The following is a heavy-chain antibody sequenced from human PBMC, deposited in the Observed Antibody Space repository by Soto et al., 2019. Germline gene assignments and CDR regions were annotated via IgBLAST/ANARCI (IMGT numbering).Heavy chain of an antibody. CDR3: ASPAEKNYSSSFLSGFDY. V-gene: IGHV1-69*02. D-gene: IGHD6-6*01. CDR2: IIPILGIA. J-gene: IGHJ4*02. Sequence: GASVKVSCKASGGTFSIYTISLVRQAPGQGLEWMGRIIPILGIANYAQKFQGRVTITADKSTSTAYMELSSLRSEDTAVYYCASPAEKNYSSSFLSGFDYWGQGTLVTVSS. CDR1: GGTFSIYT.